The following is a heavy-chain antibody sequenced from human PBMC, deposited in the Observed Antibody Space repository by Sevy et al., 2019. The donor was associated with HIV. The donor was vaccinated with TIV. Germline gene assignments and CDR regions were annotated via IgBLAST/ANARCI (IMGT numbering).Heavy chain of an antibody. V-gene: IGHV4-59*01. CDR3: ARHSIAPRSWYFDL. Sequence: SETLSLTCTVSGGSISSYYWSWIRQPPGKGLEWIGYLYSRGRTNYYPSLKRRLTISVDTSKNQFSLKLSSVTAADTAVYYCARHSIAPRSWYFDLWGRGTLVTVSS. J-gene: IGHJ2*01. CDR2: LYSRGRT. D-gene: IGHD6-6*01. CDR1: GGSISSYY.